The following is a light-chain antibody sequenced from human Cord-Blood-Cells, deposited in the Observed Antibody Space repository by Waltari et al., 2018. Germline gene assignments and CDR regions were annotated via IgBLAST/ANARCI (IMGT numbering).Light chain of an antibody. Sequence: QSALTQPPSASGSPGQSVTIPCTGTSSHVGGYNDVSWYQQHPGKAPKLMIYEVSKRPSGVPDRFSGSKSGNTASLTVSGLQAEDEADYYCSSYAGSNNWVFGGGTKLTVL. CDR1: SSHVGGYND. V-gene: IGLV2-8*01. CDR2: EVS. J-gene: IGLJ3*02. CDR3: SSYAGSNNWV.